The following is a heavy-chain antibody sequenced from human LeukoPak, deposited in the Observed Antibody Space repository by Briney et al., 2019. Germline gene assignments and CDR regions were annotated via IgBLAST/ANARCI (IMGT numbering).Heavy chain of an antibody. V-gene: IGHV4-59*01. CDR3: ARRADSSGYFDDAFDI. CDR2: IYYSGST. J-gene: IGHJ3*02. D-gene: IGHD3-22*01. Sequence: SETLSLTCTVSGGSISSYYWSWIRQPPGKGLEWIGYIYYSGSTNYNPSLKSRVTISVDTSKNQFSLKLSSVTAADTAVYYYARRADSSGYFDDAFDIWGQGTMVTVSS. CDR1: GGSISSYY.